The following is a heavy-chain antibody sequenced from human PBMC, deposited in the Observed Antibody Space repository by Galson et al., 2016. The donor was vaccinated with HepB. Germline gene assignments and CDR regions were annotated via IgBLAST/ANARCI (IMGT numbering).Heavy chain of an antibody. CDR2: IYHTDYT. Sequence: SETLSLTCGVSGGSIGSSNWWTWVRQPPGKGLEWIGQIYHTDYTKYNPSLKSRVTISMDKSKNQFSLKLSSVTVADTAIYYCAKTRPGRFHSLDVWGQGTTVTVSS. J-gene: IGHJ6*02. D-gene: IGHD3-10*01. CDR3: AKTRPGRFHSLDV. V-gene: IGHV4-4*02. CDR1: GGSIGSSNW.